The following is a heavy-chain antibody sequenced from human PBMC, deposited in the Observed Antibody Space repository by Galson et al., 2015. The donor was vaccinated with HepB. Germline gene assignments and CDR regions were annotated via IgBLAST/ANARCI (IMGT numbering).Heavy chain of an antibody. V-gene: IGHV6-1*01. CDR3: ARVSKGFGYCTTTTCNAFNS. J-gene: IGHJ4*02. D-gene: IGHD2-8*01. CDR1: GDSVSSNNAT. Sequence: CAISGDSVSSNNATWNWIRQSPSRGLEWLGRTFYRSKWYNEYAVTVKSRITISPDTPKNQLSLQLNSVTPEDTAVYYCARVSKGFGYCTTTTCNAFNSWGQGTLATVSS. CDR2: TFYRSKWYN.